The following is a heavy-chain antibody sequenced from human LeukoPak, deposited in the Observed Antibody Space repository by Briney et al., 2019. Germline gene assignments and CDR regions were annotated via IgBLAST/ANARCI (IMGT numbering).Heavy chain of an antibody. CDR3: ARDIVAAYYFDY. Sequence: PGGSLRLSCAASGFTFSSYAMSWVRQAPGKGLEWVSAISGSGGSTYYADSVKGRFTISRDNSKNTLYLQMNSLRAEDTAVYYCARDIVAAYYFDYWGQGTLVTVSS. CDR2: ISGSGGST. D-gene: IGHD5-12*01. J-gene: IGHJ4*02. CDR1: GFTFSSYA. V-gene: IGHV3-23*01.